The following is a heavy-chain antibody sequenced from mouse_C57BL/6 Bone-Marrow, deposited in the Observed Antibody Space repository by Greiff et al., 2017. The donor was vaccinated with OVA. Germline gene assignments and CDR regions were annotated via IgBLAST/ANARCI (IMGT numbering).Heavy chain of an antibody. Sequence: QVQLQQSGAELVRPGASVKLSCKASGYTFTDYYINWVKQRPGQGLEWIARIYPGSGNTYYNEKFKGKATLTAEKSSSTAYIQLSSLTSEDSAVYFCARRSPYYYGSSYWYFDVWGTGTTVTVSS. CDR2: IYPGSGNT. V-gene: IGHV1-76*01. J-gene: IGHJ1*03. D-gene: IGHD1-1*01. CDR3: ARRSPYYYGSSYWYFDV. CDR1: GYTFTDYY.